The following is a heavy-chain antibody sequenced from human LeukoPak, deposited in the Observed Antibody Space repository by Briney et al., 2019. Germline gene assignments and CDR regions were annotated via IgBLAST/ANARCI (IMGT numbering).Heavy chain of an antibody. CDR2: ISSGSGAI. CDR3: ARAKYTTAWYFDY. Sequence: GGSLRLSCVGSGFTFSRYSMTWVRQAPGKGLEWVSYISSGSGAIYYTDSLKGRSTISRDNAKSSLYLQMNSLRADDTAVYYCARAKYTTAWYFDYWGQGTLVTVSS. V-gene: IGHV3-48*04. D-gene: IGHD6-19*01. CDR1: GFTFSRYS. J-gene: IGHJ4*02.